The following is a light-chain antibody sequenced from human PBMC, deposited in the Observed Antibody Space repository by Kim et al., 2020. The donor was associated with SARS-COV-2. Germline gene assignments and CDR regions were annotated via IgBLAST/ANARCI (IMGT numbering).Light chain of an antibody. V-gene: IGLV2-11*03. CDR3: CSYAGSYTWV. CDR1: GGYVGCFDY. Sequence: SVPSPGLGTGGYVGCFDYVSWYQRHPGKAPKLMIYDVRMRPSGVPDRFSGSKSGNTASLTISGLQAEDEADYYCCSYAGSYTWVFGGGTKVTVL. J-gene: IGLJ3*02. CDR2: DVR.